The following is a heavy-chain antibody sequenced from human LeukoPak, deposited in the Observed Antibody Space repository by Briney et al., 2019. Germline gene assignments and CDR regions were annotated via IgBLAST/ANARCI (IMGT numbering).Heavy chain of an antibody. J-gene: IGHJ4*02. V-gene: IGHV4-39*07. CDR2: IYYSGST. CDR3: ARESLLNYDSSGYSFDY. D-gene: IGHD3-22*01. Sequence: SETLSLTCTVSGGSISSSSYYWGWIRQPPGKGLEWIGSIYYSGSTYYNPSLKSRVTISVDTSKNQFSLKLSSVTAADTAVYYCARESLLNYDSSGYSFDYWGQGTLVTVS. CDR1: GGSISSSSYY.